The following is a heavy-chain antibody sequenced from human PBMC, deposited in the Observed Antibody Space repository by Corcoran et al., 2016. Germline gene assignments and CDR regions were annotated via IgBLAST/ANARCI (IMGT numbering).Heavy chain of an antibody. CDR1: GGSISSYY. V-gene: IGHV4-59*01. Sequence: QVQLQESGPGLVKPSETLSLTCTVSGGSISSYYWSWIRQPPGKGLEWIGYIYYSGSTNYNPSLKSRVTISVDTSKNQFSLKLSSVTAADTAVYYCARASALYYDSSGYPRSAFDIWGQGTMVTVSS. D-gene: IGHD3-22*01. CDR3: ARASALYYDSSGYPRSAFDI. CDR2: IYYSGST. J-gene: IGHJ3*02.